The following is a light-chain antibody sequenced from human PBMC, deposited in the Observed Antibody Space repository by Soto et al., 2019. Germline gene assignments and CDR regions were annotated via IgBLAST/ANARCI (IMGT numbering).Light chain of an antibody. CDR1: QSVSSNY. CDR3: QHYGNSPIT. Sequence: EIVLTQSPGTLSLSPGERATLSCRASQSVSSNYLAWYQQTPGQAPRLPIYGASSRATGIPDRFSGSGSGTDFSLTISRLEPEDFAVYYCQHYGNSPITFGQGTRLEIK. CDR2: GAS. J-gene: IGKJ5*01. V-gene: IGKV3-20*01.